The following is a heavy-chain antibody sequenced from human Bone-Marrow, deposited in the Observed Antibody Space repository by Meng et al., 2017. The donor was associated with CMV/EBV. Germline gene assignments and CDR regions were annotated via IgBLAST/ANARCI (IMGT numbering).Heavy chain of an antibody. J-gene: IGHJ3*01. V-gene: IGHV3-20*01. CDR1: GFTFNDYG. Sequence: GSLRLSCADSGFTFNDYGMSWVRQAPGKGLEWVSGINWNGRTTSYADSVKGRFTISRDNAKNSLYLQMNSLRAEDTALYHCARVGYCSSASCYFGAFDFWGPGTMVTVSS. CDR3: ARVGYCSSASCYFGAFDF. CDR2: INWNGRTT. D-gene: IGHD2-2*01.